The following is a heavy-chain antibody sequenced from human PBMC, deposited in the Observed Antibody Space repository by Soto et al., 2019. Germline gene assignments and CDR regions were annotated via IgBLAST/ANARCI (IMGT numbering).Heavy chain of an antibody. Sequence: ASVKVSCKASGYTFTSYAMHWVRQAPGKGLEWMGGFDPEDGETIYAQKFQGRVTMTEDTSTDTAYMELSSLRSEDTAVYYCATEVGATTYYGMDVWGQGTTVTVSS. D-gene: IGHD1-26*01. CDR1: GYTFTSYA. CDR3: ATEVGATTYYGMDV. CDR2: FDPEDGET. J-gene: IGHJ6*02. V-gene: IGHV1-24*01.